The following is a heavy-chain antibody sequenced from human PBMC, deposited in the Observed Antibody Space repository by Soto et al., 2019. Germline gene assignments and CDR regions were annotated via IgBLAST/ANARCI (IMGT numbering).Heavy chain of an antibody. D-gene: IGHD3-10*01. CDR3: ARGGVFFFAAPTNPFDY. CDR1: GYIFTGYY. J-gene: IGHJ4*02. CDR2: INPNSGGT. Sequence: EASVKVSCKASGYIFTGYYMHWVRQAPGQGLEWMGWINPNSGGTNYAQKYQGRVTMTRNTSISTAYMELSSLRSEDTAVYYCARGGVFFFAAPTNPFDYWGQGTLVTVSS. V-gene: IGHV1-2*02.